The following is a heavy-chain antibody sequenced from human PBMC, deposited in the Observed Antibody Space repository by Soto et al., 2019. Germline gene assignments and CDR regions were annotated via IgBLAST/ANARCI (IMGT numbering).Heavy chain of an antibody. CDR1: GYTFTSYA. Sequence: QVQLVQSGTEVKKPGASVKVSCKASGYTFTSYAISWVRQAPGQGLEWMGWINPYNGNTKYAQKLQGRDTMTTDTSTNTAYMELRSLRSDDAAVYYCARDTAMALPDAWGKGALVTVSS. J-gene: IGHJ4*02. CDR2: INPYNGNT. V-gene: IGHV1-18*01. D-gene: IGHD5-18*01. CDR3: ARDTAMALPDA.